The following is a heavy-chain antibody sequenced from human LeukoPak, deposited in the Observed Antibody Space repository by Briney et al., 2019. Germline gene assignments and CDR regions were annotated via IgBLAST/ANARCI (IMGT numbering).Heavy chain of an antibody. D-gene: IGHD3-22*01. V-gene: IGHV4-59*08. CDR1: GASINNNF. Sequence: SETLSLTCTVSGASINNNFWTWIRQPPGKGLEWIGYTYSSGSANYNPSLKSRVIISGDTSKNQISLNLTSVTAADTAVYFCARHRDYYDTWGHGTLVTVSS. CDR3: ARHRDYYDT. CDR2: TYSSGSA. J-gene: IGHJ4*01.